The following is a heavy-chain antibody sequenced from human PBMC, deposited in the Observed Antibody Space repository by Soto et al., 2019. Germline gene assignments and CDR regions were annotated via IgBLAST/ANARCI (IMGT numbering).Heavy chain of an antibody. CDR1: GFTFSNYG. J-gene: IGHJ3*02. CDR2: ISYDGSDK. D-gene: IGHD2-15*01. CDR3: TVLEGGFDI. V-gene: IGHV3-30*03. Sequence: QVQLVESGGGVVQPGRSLRLSCAASGFTFSNYGMHWVRQAPGKGLEWVAVISYDGSDKYYADSVKGRFTISRDNSKNTLYLQMNSLSAEDTAVYYCTVLEGGFDIWGQGTMVTVSS.